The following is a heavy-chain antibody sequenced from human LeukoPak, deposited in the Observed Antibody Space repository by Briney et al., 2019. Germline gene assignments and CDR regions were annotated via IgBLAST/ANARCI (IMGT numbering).Heavy chain of an antibody. D-gene: IGHD2-21*01. CDR1: GFSLTTTGVG. CDR2: IFWDDDK. Sequence: SGPTLVNPTQTLTLTCTFSGFSLTTTGVGVGWIRQPPGKALDWLAVIFWDDDKRYSPSLERRLTITKDTSKNQVVLAMTNIDPVDTATYYCAHRRALLIPDAFDIWGQGTMVTVSS. V-gene: IGHV2-5*02. J-gene: IGHJ3*02. CDR3: AHRRALLIPDAFDI.